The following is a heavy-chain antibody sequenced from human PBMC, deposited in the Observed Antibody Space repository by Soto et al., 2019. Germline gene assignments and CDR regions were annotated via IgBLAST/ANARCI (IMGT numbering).Heavy chain of an antibody. V-gene: IGHV3-21*01. CDR3: ARDPLRALNGMDV. Sequence: GGSLRLSCAASGFTFSSYSMNWVRQAPGKGLEWVSSISSSSSYIYYADSVKGRFTISRDNAKNSLYLQMNSLRAEDTAVYYCARDPLRALNGMDVWGQGTTVTVSS. CDR1: GFTFSSYS. J-gene: IGHJ6*02. D-gene: IGHD4-17*01. CDR2: ISSSSSYI.